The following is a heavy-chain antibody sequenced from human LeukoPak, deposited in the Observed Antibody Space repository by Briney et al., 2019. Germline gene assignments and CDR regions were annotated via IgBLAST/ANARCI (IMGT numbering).Heavy chain of an antibody. CDR3: ARGGFLYSSSPHYYFDY. J-gene: IGHJ4*02. CDR2: IKQDGSEK. CDR1: GFTFNSYW. V-gene: IGHV3-7*01. D-gene: IGHD6-13*01. Sequence: GGSLRLSCAASGFTFNSYWMSWVRQAPGKGLEWVANIKQDGSEKYYVDSVKGRFTISRDNAKNSLYLQMNSLRAEDTAVYYCARGGFLYSSSPHYYFDYWGQGTLVTVSS.